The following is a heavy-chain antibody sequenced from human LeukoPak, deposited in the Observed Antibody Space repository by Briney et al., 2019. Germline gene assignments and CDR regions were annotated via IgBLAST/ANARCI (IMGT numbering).Heavy chain of an antibody. V-gene: IGHV1-18*01. CDR1: GYTFTSYG. D-gene: IGHD4-17*01. CDR2: ISAYNGNT. Sequence: ASVKVSCKASGYTFTSYGISWVRQAPGQGLEWMGRISAYNGNTNYAQKLQGRVTMTTDTSTSTAYMELRSLRSDDTAVYYCARPVQSHYYGDYVVYFDYWGQGTLVTVSS. CDR3: ARPVQSHYYGDYVVYFDY. J-gene: IGHJ4*02.